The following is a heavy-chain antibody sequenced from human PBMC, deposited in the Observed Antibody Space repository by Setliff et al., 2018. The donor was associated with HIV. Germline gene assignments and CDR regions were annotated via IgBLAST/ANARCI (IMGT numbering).Heavy chain of an antibody. Sequence: PGGSLRLSCATYGFTFSSYAMYWVRQAPGKGLEYVSAINSNGGSTYYADSVKGRFTISRDSSKSTVYLQMGSLRAEDMAVYYCARVRVAAVAPYFDFWGQGALVTVSS. V-gene: IGHV3-64*02. CDR2: INSNGGST. J-gene: IGHJ4*02. CDR1: GFTFSSYA. CDR3: ARVRVAAVAPYFDF. D-gene: IGHD6-13*01.